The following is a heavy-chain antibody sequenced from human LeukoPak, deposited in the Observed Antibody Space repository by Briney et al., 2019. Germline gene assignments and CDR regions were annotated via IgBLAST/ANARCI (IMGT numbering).Heavy chain of an antibody. V-gene: IGHV4-34*01. D-gene: IGHD3-22*01. J-gene: IGHJ4*02. CDR3: ARGRRYYYDSSGYYFDY. CDR2: INHSGST. Sequence: PSETLSLTCAVYGGSFSGYYWSWLRQPPGKGLEWVGEINHSGSTNYNPSLKSRVTISVDTSKNQFSLKLSSVTAADTAVYYCARGRRYYYDSSGYYFDYWGQGTLVTVSS. CDR1: GGSFSGYY.